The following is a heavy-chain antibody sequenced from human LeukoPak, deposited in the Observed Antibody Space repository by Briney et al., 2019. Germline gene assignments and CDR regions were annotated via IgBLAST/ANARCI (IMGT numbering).Heavy chain of an antibody. CDR2: ISYDGSEK. Sequence: GRSLRLSCAASGFTFSSYGMHWVRQAPGKGLEWVAVISYDGSEKYYVDSVKGRFTISRDNAKNSLYLQMNSLRAEDTAVYYCASQGDYYDSSGYYWNDYWGQGTLVTVSS. CDR3: ASQGDYYDSSGYYWNDY. CDR1: GFTFSSYG. J-gene: IGHJ4*02. V-gene: IGHV3-30*03. D-gene: IGHD3-22*01.